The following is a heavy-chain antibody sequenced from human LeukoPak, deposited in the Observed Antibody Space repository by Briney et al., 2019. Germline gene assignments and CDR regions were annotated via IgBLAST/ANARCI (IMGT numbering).Heavy chain of an antibody. Sequence: SETLSLTCAVYGGSFSGYYWSWIRQPPGKGLEWIGEINHSGSTNYNPSLKRRVTISVDTSKNQFSLKLSSVTAADTAVYYCARGGRRDSGSPTDYWGQGTLVTVSS. V-gene: IGHV4-34*01. CDR2: INHSGST. D-gene: IGHD1-26*01. CDR3: ARGGRRDSGSPTDY. CDR1: GGSFSGYY. J-gene: IGHJ4*02.